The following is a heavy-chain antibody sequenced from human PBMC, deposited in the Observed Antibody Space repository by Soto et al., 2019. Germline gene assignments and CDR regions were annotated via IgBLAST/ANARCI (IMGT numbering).Heavy chain of an antibody. CDR3: ARGNATVKNFAY. Sequence: PGGSLRLSCAASGFTFSSHWMHWVRQAPGKGLVWVSRIKTDGSDTTYAEFVKGRFTISRDNAKNTLYLQMNSLRAEDTAVYHCARGNATVKNFAYWGHGTLVTVSS. CDR1: GFTFSSHW. V-gene: IGHV3-74*01. J-gene: IGHJ4*01. D-gene: IGHD2-15*01. CDR2: IKTDGSDT.